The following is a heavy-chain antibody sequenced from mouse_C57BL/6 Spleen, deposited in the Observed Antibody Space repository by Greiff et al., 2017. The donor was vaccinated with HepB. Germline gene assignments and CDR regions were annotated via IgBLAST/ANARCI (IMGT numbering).Heavy chain of an antibody. J-gene: IGHJ4*01. CDR3: SYDYYPYYDAMDY. V-gene: IGHV14-1*01. D-gene: IGHD2-4*01. Sequence: EVQLQQSGAELVRPGASVKLSCTASGFNIKDYYMHWVKQRPEQGLEWIGRIDPEDGDTEYAPKFQGKATMTADTSSNTAYLQLSSLTSEDTAVYYCSYDYYPYYDAMDYWGQGTSVTVAS. CDR2: IDPEDGDT. CDR1: GFNIKDYY.